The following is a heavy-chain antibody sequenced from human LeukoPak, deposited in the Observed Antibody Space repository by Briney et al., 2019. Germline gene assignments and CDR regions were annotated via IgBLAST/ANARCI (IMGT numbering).Heavy chain of an antibody. D-gene: IGHD2-8*02. CDR3: AKDWVLNDAFDI. CDR2: ISSSSSTI. CDR1: GFTFSRYS. Sequence: PGGSLRLSCAVSGFTFSRYSMNWVRQAPGKGLEWLSYISSSSSTIYYADSVKGRFTISRDNAKNSLYLQMNSLRAEDTAVYYCAKDWVLNDAFDIWGQGTMVTVSS. V-gene: IGHV3-48*01. J-gene: IGHJ3*02.